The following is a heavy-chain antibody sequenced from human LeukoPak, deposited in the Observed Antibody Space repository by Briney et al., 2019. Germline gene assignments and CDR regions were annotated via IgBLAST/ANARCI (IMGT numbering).Heavy chain of an antibody. CDR1: GGSFSGYY. CDR3: ARLGPGVWFGELFDY. CDR2: INHSGST. J-gene: IGHJ4*02. V-gene: IGHV4-34*01. Sequence: SETLSLTCAVYGGSFSGYYWSWIRQPPGKGLEWIGEINHSGSTNYNPSLKSRVTISVDTSKNQFSLKLSSVTAADTAVYYCARLGPGVWFGELFDYWGQGTLVTVSS. D-gene: IGHD3-10*01.